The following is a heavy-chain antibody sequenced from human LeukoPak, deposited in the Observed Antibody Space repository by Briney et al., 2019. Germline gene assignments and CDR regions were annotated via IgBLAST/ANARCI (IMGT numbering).Heavy chain of an antibody. D-gene: IGHD3-16*02. CDR2: MNPNSGNT. CDR1: GYTFTSYD. J-gene: IGHJ5*02. V-gene: IGHV1-8*01. Sequence: SLKVSCKASGYTFTSYDINWVRQATGQGLEWMGWMNPNSGNTGYAQKFQGRVTMTWDMSTTTDYMELSSLRSEDTAVYYCARDNSVGDIAWWFDPWGQGTLVTVSS. CDR3: ARDNSVGDIAWWFDP.